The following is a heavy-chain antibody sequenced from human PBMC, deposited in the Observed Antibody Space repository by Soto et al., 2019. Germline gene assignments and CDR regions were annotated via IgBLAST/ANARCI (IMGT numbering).Heavy chain of an antibody. CDR1: GYSFTSYW. CDR2: IYPGDSNT. J-gene: IGHJ6*02. CDR3: SRHAYDFWSGHPNPRYYYGMDV. Sequence: PGESLKISCKGSGYSFTSYWIGWVRQMPGKGLESMGIIYPGDSNTRYSPSLQGQVTISVDKSISTAYLQWSSLKATDTAMYYCSRHAYDFWSGHPNPRYYYGMDVWGQGTTVTVSS. V-gene: IGHV5-51*01. D-gene: IGHD3-3*01.